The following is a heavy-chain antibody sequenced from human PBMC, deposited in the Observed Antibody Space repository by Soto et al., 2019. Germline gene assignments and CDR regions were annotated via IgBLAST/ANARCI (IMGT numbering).Heavy chain of an antibody. J-gene: IGHJ6*02. CDR2: IIPIFGTA. V-gene: IGHV1-69*01. CDR3: GRARDIVVVVAATPHYYYGMDV. CDR1: AGTFSSYA. D-gene: IGHD2-15*01. Sequence: VQLVQSGAEVKKPGYSVKVSCKASAGTFSSYAISWVRQAPAQGLEWMGGIIPIFGTANYAKKFQGRVTIPADESTSDAYMEQRSLRSEDTAVYYCGRARDIVVVVAATPHYYYGMDVWGQGTRVTGSS.